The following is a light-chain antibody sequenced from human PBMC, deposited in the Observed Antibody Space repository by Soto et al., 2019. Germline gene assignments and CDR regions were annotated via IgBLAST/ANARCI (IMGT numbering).Light chain of an antibody. CDR1: SSDVGGYNS. V-gene: IGLV2-14*03. J-gene: IGLJ1*01. Sequence: QSALTQPASVSGSPGQSIAISCTGTSSDVGGYNSVSWYQQHPGKAPKLMIYNVSNRPSGVSDRVSGSKSGNTASLTISGLQAEDEADYYCSSYTSSNTYVFGTGTKLTVL. CDR2: NVS. CDR3: SSYTSSNTYV.